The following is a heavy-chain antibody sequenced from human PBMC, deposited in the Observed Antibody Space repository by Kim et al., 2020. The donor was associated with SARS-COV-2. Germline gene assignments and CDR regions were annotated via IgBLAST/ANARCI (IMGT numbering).Heavy chain of an antibody. D-gene: IGHD3-10*01. CDR3: AKDVGGYYGSGASYYFDY. CDR1: GFTFSSYA. Sequence: GGSLRLSCAASGFTFSSYAMSWVRQAPGKGLEWVSAISGSGCSTYYADSVKGRFTISRDNSKNTLYLQMNSLRAEDTAVYYCAKDVGGYYGSGASYYFDYWGQGTLVTVSS. V-gene: IGHV3-23*01. CDR2: ISGSGCST. J-gene: IGHJ4*02.